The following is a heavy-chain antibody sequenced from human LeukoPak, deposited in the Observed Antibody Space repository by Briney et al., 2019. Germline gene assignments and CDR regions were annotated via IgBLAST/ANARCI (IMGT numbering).Heavy chain of an antibody. CDR2: INPNSGGT. Sequence: ASVKVSCKASGYSLNDKYLHWVRQAPGQGLEWMGSINPNSGGTNYAQKFQGRVTMTTDTSMSTAYMELSRLTSDDTAVYYCARAGGRSWFDPWGQGTLVTVSS. J-gene: IGHJ5*02. CDR1: GYSLNDKY. V-gene: IGHV1-2*02. CDR3: ARAGGRSWFDP.